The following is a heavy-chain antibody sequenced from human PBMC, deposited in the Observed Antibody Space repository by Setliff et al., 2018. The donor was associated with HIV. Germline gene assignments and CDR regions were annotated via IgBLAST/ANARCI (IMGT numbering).Heavy chain of an antibody. CDR2: IYYSGNT. Sequence: SETLSLTCTVSGGSIKSSSYYWGWIRQPAGKGLEWIGSIYYSGNTYYNPSLKSRVTISVDTSKNQFSLKLSSVTAADTAVYYCAKQYCGGDCYSDSYYYMDVWGKGTTVTVSS. D-gene: IGHD2-21*01. J-gene: IGHJ6*03. CDR1: GGSIKSSSYY. V-gene: IGHV4-39*01. CDR3: AKQYCGGDCYSDSYYYMDV.